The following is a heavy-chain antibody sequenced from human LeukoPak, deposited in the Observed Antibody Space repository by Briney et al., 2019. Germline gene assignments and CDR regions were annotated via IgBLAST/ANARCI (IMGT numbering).Heavy chain of an antibody. J-gene: IGHJ4*02. CDR2: LFHSGNT. CDR3: ARAGQGYCTSAGCFLSLDY. Sequence: SETLSLTCTVSGDSITTVYSWSWIRQSPGKGLEWLGYLFHSGNTYYNPSLKSRVSISVDKSDNQFSLKLSSVTAADTAVYYCARAGQGYCTSAGCFLSLDYWGQGTLVTVSS. V-gene: IGHV4-30-2*06. CDR1: GDSITTVYS. D-gene: IGHD2-2*01.